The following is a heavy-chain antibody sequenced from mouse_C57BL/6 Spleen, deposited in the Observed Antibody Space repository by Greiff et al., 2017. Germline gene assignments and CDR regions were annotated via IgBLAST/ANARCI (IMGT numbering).Heavy chain of an antibody. V-gene: IGHV5-12*01. D-gene: IGHD1-1*01. J-gene: IGHJ2*01. CDR1: GFTFSDYY. CDR2: ISNGGGST. Sequence: EVKLVESGGGLVQPGGSLKLSCAASGFTFSDYYMYWVRQTPEKRLEWVAYISNGGGSTYYPDTVKGRFTISRDNAKNTLYLQMRLLKSEDTAMYYCARHNYGMDYWGQGTTLTVSS. CDR3: ARHNYGMDY.